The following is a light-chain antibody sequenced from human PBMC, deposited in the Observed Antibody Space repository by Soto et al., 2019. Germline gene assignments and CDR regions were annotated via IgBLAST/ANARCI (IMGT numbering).Light chain of an antibody. CDR1: SGSVSTSYY. CDR2: STN. J-gene: IGLJ2*01. Sequence: QTVVTQEPSVSVSPGRTVTLTCGLSSGSVSTSYYPSWYQQTPGQAPRTLIYSTNTRSSGVPDRFSGSILGNKAALTITGAQADDESDYYCVLYMGSGIVVFGGGTKLTVL. V-gene: IGLV8-61*01. CDR3: VLYMGSGIVV.